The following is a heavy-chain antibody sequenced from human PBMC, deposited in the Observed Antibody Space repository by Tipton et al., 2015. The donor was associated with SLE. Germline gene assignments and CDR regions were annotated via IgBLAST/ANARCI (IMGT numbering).Heavy chain of an antibody. CDR3: ARGLVSGVYFDL. Sequence: LRLSCAVYGGSFSGYYWSWIRQPPGKGLEWIGEINHSGSTDYNPPLKSRVTISVDTSKNQFSLKLSSVTAADTAVYYCARGLVSGVYFDLWGRGPLVTVSS. J-gene: IGHJ2*01. D-gene: IGHD6-13*01. CDR1: GGSFSGYY. V-gene: IGHV4-34*01. CDR2: INHSGST.